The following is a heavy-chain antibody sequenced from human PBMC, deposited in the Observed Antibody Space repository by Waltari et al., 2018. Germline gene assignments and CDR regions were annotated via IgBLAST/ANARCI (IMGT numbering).Heavy chain of an antibody. CDR1: GYTFTGYY. Sequence: QVQLVQSGAEVKKPGASVKVSCKASGYTFTGYYMHWVRQAPGQGLEWMGWINPNSGGTNYAQKFQGRVTMTRDTSISTAYMELSRLRSDDTAVYYCARGIGKDFWSGYNPNWFDPWGQGTLVTVSS. CDR2: INPNSGGT. J-gene: IGHJ5*02. D-gene: IGHD3-3*01. V-gene: IGHV1-2*02. CDR3: ARGIGKDFWSGYNPNWFDP.